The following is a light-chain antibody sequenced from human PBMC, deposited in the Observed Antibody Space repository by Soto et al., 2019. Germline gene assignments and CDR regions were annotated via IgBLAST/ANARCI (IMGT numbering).Light chain of an antibody. Sequence: EIEMTQYPATLSVSPGERSTLSCRAIQIVSSNLAWYQQKPGQAPRLLIYCASTRVTGIPARFSGSGSGTEFTLTISSLQSEDFADYYCQQYKNWPAITFGQGTRLEIK. CDR3: QQYKNWPAIT. J-gene: IGKJ5*01. V-gene: IGKV3D-15*01. CDR1: QIVSSN. CDR2: CAS.